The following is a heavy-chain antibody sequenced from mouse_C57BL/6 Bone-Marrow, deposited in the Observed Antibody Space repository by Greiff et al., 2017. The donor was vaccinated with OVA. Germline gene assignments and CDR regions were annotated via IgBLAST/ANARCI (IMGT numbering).Heavy chain of an antibody. CDR2: ISSGSSTI. J-gene: IGHJ2*01. CDR1: GFTFSDYG. V-gene: IGHV5-17*01. CDR3: ARFGDY. Sequence: DVMLVESGGGLVKPGGSLKLSCAASGFTFSDYGMHWVRQAPEKGLEWVSYISSGSSTIYYADTGKGRFTITRDNAKITLLLQMTSLRSEDTAMYYCARFGDYWGQGTTLTVSS.